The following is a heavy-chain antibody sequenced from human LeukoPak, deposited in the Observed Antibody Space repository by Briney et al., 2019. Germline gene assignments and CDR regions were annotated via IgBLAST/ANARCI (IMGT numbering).Heavy chain of an antibody. V-gene: IGHV4-34*01. Sequence: SETLSLTCAVYGGSFSGYYWSWIRQPPGKGLEWIGEINHSGSTNYNPSLKSRVTTSVDTSKNQFSLKLSSVTAADTAVYYCARGTTTIFGVVIPRKYNWFDPWGQGTLVTVSS. J-gene: IGHJ5*02. CDR2: INHSGST. CDR3: ARGTTTIFGVVIPRKYNWFDP. CDR1: GGSFSGYY. D-gene: IGHD3-3*01.